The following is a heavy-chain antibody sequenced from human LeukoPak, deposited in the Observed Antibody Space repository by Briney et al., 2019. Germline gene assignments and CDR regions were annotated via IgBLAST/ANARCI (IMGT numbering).Heavy chain of an antibody. CDR1: GFTFSSYS. CDR3: ARAGSYGALNQGY. CDR2: ISSSSSTI. J-gene: IGHJ4*02. D-gene: IGHD3-10*01. Sequence: GASLRLSCAASGFTFSSYSMNWVRQAPGKGLEWVSYISSSSSTIYYADSVKSRFTISRDNANNSLYLQMNSLRAEDTAVYYCARAGSYGALNQGYWGQGTLVTVSS. V-gene: IGHV3-48*01.